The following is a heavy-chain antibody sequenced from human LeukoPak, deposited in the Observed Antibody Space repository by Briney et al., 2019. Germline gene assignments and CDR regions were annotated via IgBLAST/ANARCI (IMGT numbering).Heavy chain of an antibody. CDR2: INPNSGGT. J-gene: IGHJ4*02. Sequence: ASVKVSCKASGYTFTGYYMHCVRQAPGQGLEWMGRINPNSGGTNYAQKFQGRVTMTRDTSISTAYMELSRLRSDDTAVYYCARVLNDYGDYVGYWGQGTLVTVSS. D-gene: IGHD4-17*01. CDR3: ARVLNDYGDYVGY. CDR1: GYTFTGYY. V-gene: IGHV1-2*06.